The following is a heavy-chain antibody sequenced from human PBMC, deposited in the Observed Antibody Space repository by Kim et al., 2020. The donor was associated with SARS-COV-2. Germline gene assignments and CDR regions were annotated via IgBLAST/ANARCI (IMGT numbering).Heavy chain of an antibody. Sequence: GGSLRLSCAASGFTFSSYGMHWVRQAPGKGLEWVAVISYDGSNKYYADSVKGRFTISRDNSKNTLYLQMNSLRAEDTAVYYCAKDGRAPRGWSFDYWGQGTLVTVSS. V-gene: IGHV3-30*18. CDR1: GFTFSSYG. D-gene: IGHD6-19*01. CDR3: AKDGRAPRGWSFDY. CDR2: ISYDGSNK. J-gene: IGHJ4*02.